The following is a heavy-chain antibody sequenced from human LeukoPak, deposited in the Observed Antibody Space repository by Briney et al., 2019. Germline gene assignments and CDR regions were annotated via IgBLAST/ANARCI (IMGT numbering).Heavy chain of an antibody. J-gene: IGHJ4*02. D-gene: IGHD3-3*01. V-gene: IGHV3-7*01. Sequence: GGSLRLSCAASGFAFSDSWMTWVRRAPGKGLEGVANMRQDGKSKYYVDSVKGRYTISRDNAHSTLYLDMNSLTAEDTAIYYCGRETWQAYNDFWSGYVTDRGQGILVTVSS. CDR3: GRETWQAYNDFWSGYVTD. CDR2: MRQDGKSK. CDR1: GFAFSDSW.